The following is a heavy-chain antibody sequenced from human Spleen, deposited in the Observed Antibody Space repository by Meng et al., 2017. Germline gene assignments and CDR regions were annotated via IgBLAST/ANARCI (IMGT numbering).Heavy chain of an antibody. Sequence: SETLSLTCTVSGGSISSGNYYWTWIRQPAGKGLEWIGRIHTSGSTDYSPSLKSRVSISVDTSKNKFSLNLSSVTAADTAVYYCARVRGDYVFVAFDIWGQGTMVTVSS. CDR3: ARVRGDYVFVAFDI. V-gene: IGHV4-61*02. CDR1: GGSISSGNYY. D-gene: IGHD4-17*01. J-gene: IGHJ3*02. CDR2: IHTSGST.